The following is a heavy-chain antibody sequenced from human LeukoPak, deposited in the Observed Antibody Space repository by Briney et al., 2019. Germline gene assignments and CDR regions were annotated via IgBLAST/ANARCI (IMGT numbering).Heavy chain of an antibody. D-gene: IGHD3-22*01. V-gene: IGHV3-53*04. CDR1: GFTVSSNY. CDR2: IYSGGST. CDR3: ARAYRYYDSSGYAY. J-gene: IGHJ4*02. Sequence: PGGSLRLSCAASGFTVSSNYMSWVRQAPGKGLEWVSVIYSGGSTYYADSVKGRFTISRHNSKNTLYLQMNSLRAEDTAVYYCARAYRYYDSSGYAYWGQGTLVTVSS.